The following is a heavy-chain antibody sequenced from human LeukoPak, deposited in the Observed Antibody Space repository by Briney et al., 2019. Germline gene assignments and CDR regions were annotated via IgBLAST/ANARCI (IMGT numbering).Heavy chain of an antibody. J-gene: IGHJ5*02. Sequence: SETLSLTCTVSGGSISSYYWSWIRQPAGKGLEWIGYIYYSGSTYYNPSLKSRVTISVDTSKNQFSLKLSSVTAADTAVYYCARECSSTSCHIRWFDPWGQGTLVTVSS. D-gene: IGHD2-2*02. CDR2: IYYSGST. CDR3: ARECSSTSCHIRWFDP. CDR1: GGSISSYY. V-gene: IGHV4-59*06.